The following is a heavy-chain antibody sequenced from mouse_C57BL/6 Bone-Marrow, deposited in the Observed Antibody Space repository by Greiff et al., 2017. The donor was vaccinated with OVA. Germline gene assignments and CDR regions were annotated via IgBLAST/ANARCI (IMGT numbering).Heavy chain of an antibody. V-gene: IGHV5-4*01. CDR2: ISDGGSYT. J-gene: IGHJ2*01. CDR1: GFTFSSYA. D-gene: IGHD4-1*01. Sequence: EVQRVESGGGLVKPGGSLKLSCAASGFTFSSYAMSWVRQTPEKRLEWVATISDGGSYTYYPDNVKGRFTISRDNAKNNLYLQMSHLKSEDTAMYYSAREGWDEGDYWGQGTTLTVSS. CDR3: AREGWDEGDY.